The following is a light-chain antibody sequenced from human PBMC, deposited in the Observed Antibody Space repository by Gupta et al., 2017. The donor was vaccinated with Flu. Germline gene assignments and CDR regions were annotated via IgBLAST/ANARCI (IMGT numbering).Light chain of an antibody. J-gene: IGLJ3*02. Sequence: VTLTCASSTGAVTSGYYLYSIQQQPAQAPRFLIYDTSTNHPAAPARFSGSPKAGNTVFTPTGVHPEEEAAYYCRPYYTGTYLWVFGGGTKLTVL. CDR3: RPYYTGTYLWV. CDR1: TGAVTSGYY. CDR2: DTS. V-gene: IGLV7-43*01.